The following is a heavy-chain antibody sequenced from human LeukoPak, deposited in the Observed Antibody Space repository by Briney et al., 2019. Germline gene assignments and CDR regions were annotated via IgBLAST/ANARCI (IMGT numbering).Heavy chain of an antibody. Sequence: GGSLRLSCAASGFTFSSYAMHWVRQAPGKGLEWVAVISYDGSNKYYADSVKGRFTISRDNSKNTLYLQMNSLRAEDTAVYYCARGEGARDGYNYEGPFYFDYWGQGTLVTVSS. CDR3: ARGEGARDGYNYEGPFYFDY. CDR2: ISYDGSNK. CDR1: GFTFSSYA. V-gene: IGHV3-30-3*01. J-gene: IGHJ4*02. D-gene: IGHD5-24*01.